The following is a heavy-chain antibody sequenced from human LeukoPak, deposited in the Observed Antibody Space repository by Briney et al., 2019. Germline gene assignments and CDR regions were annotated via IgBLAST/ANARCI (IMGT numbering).Heavy chain of an antibody. V-gene: IGHV3-23*01. Sequence: GGSLRLSCAASGFTFSSYAMNWVRQAPGKGLEWVSSISGSGGSTYYADSVKGRFTISRDNSKNTLYLQMNSLRAEDTAVYYCATMTVYYYCMDVWGKGTTVTVSS. J-gene: IGHJ6*03. CDR2: ISGSGGST. CDR3: ATMTVYYYCMDV. CDR1: GFTFSSYA.